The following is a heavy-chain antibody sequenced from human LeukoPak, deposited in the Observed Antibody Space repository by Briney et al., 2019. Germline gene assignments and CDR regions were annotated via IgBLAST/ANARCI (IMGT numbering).Heavy chain of an antibody. CDR3: ARVGYCSSTSCYNYFDY. V-gene: IGHV3-64*01. Sequence: PGGSLRLSCAASGLTFSSYAMHWVRQAPGKGLEYVSDISSNGGSTYYANSVKGRFTISRDNSKNTLYLQMGSLRAEDMAVYYCARVGYCSSTSCYNYFDYWGQGTLVTVSS. CDR1: GLTFSSYA. CDR2: ISSNGGST. J-gene: IGHJ4*02. D-gene: IGHD2-2*02.